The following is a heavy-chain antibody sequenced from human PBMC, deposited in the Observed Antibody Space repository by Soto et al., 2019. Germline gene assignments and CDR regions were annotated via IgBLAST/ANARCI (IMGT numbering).Heavy chain of an antibody. Sequence: PSETLSLTCTVSGGSISSGGYYWSWIRQHPGKGLEWIGYIYYSGSTYYSPSLKSRVTISVDTSKNQFSLKLSSVTAADTGVYYCARERHDYYDSSGYLDYWGQGTLVTVS. CDR3: ARERHDYYDSSGYLDY. CDR1: GGSISSGGYY. J-gene: IGHJ4*02. V-gene: IGHV4-31*03. CDR2: IYYSGST. D-gene: IGHD3-22*01.